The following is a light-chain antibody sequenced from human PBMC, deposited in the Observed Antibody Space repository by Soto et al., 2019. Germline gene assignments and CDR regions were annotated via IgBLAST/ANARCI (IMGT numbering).Light chain of an antibody. Sequence: DIQMTQSPSSLSASVGDRVTITCQASQDISNYLNWYQQKPGKAPKLLIYDASNLETGVPSRFSGSGSGTDFTFTISSLPPEDIATYYCQQYDTLPLTFGQGTRLEIK. J-gene: IGKJ5*01. V-gene: IGKV1-33*01. CDR1: QDISNY. CDR3: QQYDTLPLT. CDR2: DAS.